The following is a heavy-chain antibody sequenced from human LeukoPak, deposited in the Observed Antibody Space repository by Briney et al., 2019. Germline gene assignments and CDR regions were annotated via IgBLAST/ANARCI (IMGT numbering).Heavy chain of an antibody. CDR3: ARQTGSGLFTLP. V-gene: IGHV4-39*01. CDR1: GGSISNSGYY. Sequence: SETLSLTCTVSGGSISNSGYYWGWIRQPPGKGLEWIGTINYSGSTYYNASLKSRVTISVDTAKNQFSLKLTSVTAADTAVYYCARQTGSGLFTLPGGQGTLVTVSS. CDR2: INYSGST. J-gene: IGHJ4*02. D-gene: IGHD3-10*01.